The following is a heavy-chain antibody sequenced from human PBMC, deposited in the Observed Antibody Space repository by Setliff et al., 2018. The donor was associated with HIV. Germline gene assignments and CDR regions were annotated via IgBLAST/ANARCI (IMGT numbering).Heavy chain of an antibody. Sequence: SETLSLTCSVSGASVSSGRYYWTWIRQPAGKGLEWIGHVFHTGSTNYNSSLKSRLTISTDTSKNQFHLNLSSVTAADTAIYYCATMGGQGTHFDYWGQGTLVTVSS. V-gene: IGHV4-61*10. CDR1: GASVSSGRYY. D-gene: IGHD1-26*01. CDR2: VFHTGST. CDR3: ATMGGQGTHFDY. J-gene: IGHJ4*02.